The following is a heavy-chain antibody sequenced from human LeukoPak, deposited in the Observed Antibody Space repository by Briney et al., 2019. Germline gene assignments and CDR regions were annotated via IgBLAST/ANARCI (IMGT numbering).Heavy chain of an antibody. D-gene: IGHD3-10*01. CDR1: GGAFSSYA. Sequence: SVKVSCKASGGAFSSYAISWVRQAPGQGLEWMGGIIPIFGTANYAQKFQGRVTITADESTSTAYMELSSLRSEDTAVYYCARDTMVRGRNTGMDVWGQGTTVTVSS. CDR3: ARDTMVRGRNTGMDV. J-gene: IGHJ6*02. CDR2: IIPIFGTA. V-gene: IGHV1-69*13.